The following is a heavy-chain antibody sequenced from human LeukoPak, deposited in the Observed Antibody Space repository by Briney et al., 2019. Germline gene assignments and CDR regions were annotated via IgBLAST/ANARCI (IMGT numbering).Heavy chain of an antibody. CDR2: ISGNGGST. Sequence: GGSLRLSCAASGLTFSSYAMNWVRQAPGKGLEWVTGISGNGGSTHYADSVKGRFTISRDNSKSTLNLQMNNLRAEDTAVYFCAKDQRTTRDLRYFDLWGRGTLVTVSS. CDR1: GLTFSSYA. V-gene: IGHV3-23*01. CDR3: AKDQRTTRDLRYFDL. D-gene: IGHD1-1*01. J-gene: IGHJ2*01.